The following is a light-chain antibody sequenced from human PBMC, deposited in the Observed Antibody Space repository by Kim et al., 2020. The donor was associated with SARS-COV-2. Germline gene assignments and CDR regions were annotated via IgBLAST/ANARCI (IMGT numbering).Light chain of an antibody. V-gene: IGLV1-51*01. CDR2: DNN. Sequence: QSVLTQPPSVSAAPGQKVTISCPASSSNIGNNYVSWYQQLPGTAPKLLIYDNNKRPSGIPDRFSGSKSGTSATLGITGLQTGVEADYYCGTWDSSLSVVFGGGTQLNVL. CDR1: SSNIGNNY. J-gene: IGLJ2*01. CDR3: GTWDSSLSVV.